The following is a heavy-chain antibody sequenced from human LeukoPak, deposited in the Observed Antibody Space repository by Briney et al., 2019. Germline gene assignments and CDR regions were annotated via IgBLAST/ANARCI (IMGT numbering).Heavy chain of an antibody. D-gene: IGHD2-21*02. CDR2: ISYDGSNK. CDR1: GFTFSSYA. Sequence: GGALRLSCAASGFTFSSYAMHGVRQAPRKGLEWVAVISYDGSNKYYADSVKGRFTISRDNSKNTLYLQMNSLRDEDTAVYYCARGLIKGGDSPPMDVWGKGTTVTVSS. J-gene: IGHJ6*03. V-gene: IGHV3-30*04. CDR3: ARGLIKGGDSPPMDV.